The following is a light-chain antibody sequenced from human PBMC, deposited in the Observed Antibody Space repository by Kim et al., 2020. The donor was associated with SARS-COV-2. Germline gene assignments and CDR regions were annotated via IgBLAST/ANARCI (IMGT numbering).Light chain of an antibody. CDR2: RDS. J-gene: IGLJ2*01. CDR1: NIGSYN. V-gene: IGLV3-9*01. Sequence: SYELTQPLSVSVALGQTARITCGGNNIGSYNVHWYQQRPGQAPVLVIYRDSNRPSGIPERFSGSNSINTATLTISRAQGGDEADYYCQVWDSSTHVVFGGGTQLTVL. CDR3: QVWDSSTHVV.